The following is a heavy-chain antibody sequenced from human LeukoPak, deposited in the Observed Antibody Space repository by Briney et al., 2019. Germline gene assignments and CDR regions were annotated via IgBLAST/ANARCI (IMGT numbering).Heavy chain of an antibody. V-gene: IGHV3-7*01. J-gene: IGHJ6*03. CDR3: ARTESGCSSTSCSTGYYYYYMDV. CDR2: IKQDGSEK. Sequence: GGSLRLSCAASGFTFSSYWMSWVRQAPGQGLECVANIKQDGSEKYYVDSVKGRFTISRDNAENSLYLQMYSLRAEDTAVYYCARTESGCSSTSCSTGYYYYYMDVWGKGTTVTVSS. D-gene: IGHD2-2*01. CDR1: GFTFSSYW.